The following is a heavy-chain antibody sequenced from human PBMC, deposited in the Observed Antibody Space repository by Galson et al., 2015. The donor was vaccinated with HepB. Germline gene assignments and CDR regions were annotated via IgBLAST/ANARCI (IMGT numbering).Heavy chain of an antibody. CDR3: ARDYEVGDCYAFDI. J-gene: IGHJ3*02. Sequence: SLRLSCAASGFTFSSYSMNWVRQAPGKGLEWVSSISSSSSYIYYADSVKGRFTISRDNAKNSLYLQMNSLRAEDTAVYYCARDYEVGDCYAFDIWGQGTMVTVSS. CDR2: ISSSSSYI. V-gene: IGHV3-21*01. D-gene: IGHD2-21*02. CDR1: GFTFSSYS.